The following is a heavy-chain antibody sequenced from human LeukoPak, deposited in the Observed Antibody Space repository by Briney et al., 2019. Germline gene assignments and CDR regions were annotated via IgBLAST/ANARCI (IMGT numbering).Heavy chain of an antibody. D-gene: IGHD3-22*01. Sequence: SETLSLTCTVSGGSISSSSYYWGWIRQPPGKGLEWIGSIYYSGSTYYNPSLKSRVTISVDTSKNQFSLKLSSVTAADTAVYYCAREGAPYYYDSSGYYRGYDAFDIWGQGTMVTVSS. CDR2: IYYSGST. J-gene: IGHJ3*02. CDR1: GGSISSSSYY. CDR3: AREGAPYYYDSSGYYRGYDAFDI. V-gene: IGHV4-39*07.